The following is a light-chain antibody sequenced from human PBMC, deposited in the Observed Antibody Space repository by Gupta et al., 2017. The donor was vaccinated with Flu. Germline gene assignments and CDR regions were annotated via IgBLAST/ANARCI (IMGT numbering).Light chain of an antibody. CDR3: QQDKNWPLPT. J-gene: IGKJ1*01. V-gene: IGKV3-15*01. CDR1: QSIRSN. Sequence: EIVMTQSPATLSVSPGERATLSCRASQSIRSNLAWYQQKPGQAPRLLIYGASTMDNGIPARFSGSGSGKEFTLTISSRQSEDFAVYYCQQDKNWPLPTFGQWTKVEIK. CDR2: GAS.